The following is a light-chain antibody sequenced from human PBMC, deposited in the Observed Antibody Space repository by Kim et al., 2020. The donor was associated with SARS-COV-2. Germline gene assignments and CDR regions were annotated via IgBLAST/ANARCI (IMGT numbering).Light chain of an antibody. Sequence: IQMTQSPSTLSASVGDRVTITCRASRYISTWLAWYQQRPGKAPELLISRASDLQTGVPSRFRGSGSGTEFTLTITNLQPEDFATYYCQQYHEFLYSFGQETKLEI. CDR1: RYISTW. CDR3: QQYHEFLYS. V-gene: IGKV1-5*03. J-gene: IGKJ2*03. CDR2: RAS.